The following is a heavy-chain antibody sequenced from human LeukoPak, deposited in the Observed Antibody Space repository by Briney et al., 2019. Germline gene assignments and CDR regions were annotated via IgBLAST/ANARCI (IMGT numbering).Heavy chain of an antibody. CDR1: GYTFTSYG. V-gene: IGHV1-18*01. Sequence: GASVKVSCKASGYTFTSYGISWVRQAPGQGLEWMRWISAYNGNTNYAQKLQGRVTMTTDTSTSTAYMELRSLRSDDTAVYYCARDHNWNQRNWLDPWGQGTLVTVSS. D-gene: IGHD1-20*01. CDR3: ARDHNWNQRNWLDP. CDR2: ISAYNGNT. J-gene: IGHJ5*02.